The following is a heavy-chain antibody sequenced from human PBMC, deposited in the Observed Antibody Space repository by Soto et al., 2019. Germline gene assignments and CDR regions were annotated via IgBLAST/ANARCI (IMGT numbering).Heavy chain of an antibody. J-gene: IGHJ4*02. Sequence: SETLSLTCAVSGGSISSSNWWSWVRQPPGKGLEWIGEIYHSGSTNYNPSLKSRVTISVDRSQNQFSLKLSSVTAADTAVYYCLGGYGTSYDYWGQGTLVTVS. CDR3: LGGYGTSYDY. V-gene: IGHV4-4*02. CDR2: IYHSGST. CDR1: GGSISSSNW. D-gene: IGHD5-12*01.